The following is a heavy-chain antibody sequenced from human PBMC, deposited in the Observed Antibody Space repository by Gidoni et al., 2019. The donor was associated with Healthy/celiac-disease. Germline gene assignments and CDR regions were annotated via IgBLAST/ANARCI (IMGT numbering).Heavy chain of an antibody. CDR1: GFTFSDYY. CDR2: ISSSSSYT. J-gene: IGHJ4*02. D-gene: IGHD1-1*01. Sequence: QVQLVASGGGLVKPGGSLSLSCAASGFTFSDYYMSWIRQAPGKGLEWVSYISSSSSYTNYADSVKGRFTISRDNAKNSLYLQMNSLRAEDTAVYYCARLKGWNDPPGGYWGQGTLVTVSS. CDR3: ARLKGWNDPPGGY. V-gene: IGHV3-11*05.